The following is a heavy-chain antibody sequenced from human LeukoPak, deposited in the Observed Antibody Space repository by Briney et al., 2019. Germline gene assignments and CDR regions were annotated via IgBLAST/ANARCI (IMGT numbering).Heavy chain of an antibody. CDR3: ARGLTRITMVRGVTWRD. CDR2: INHSGST. CDR1: GGSFSGYY. V-gene: IGHV4-34*01. J-gene: IGHJ4*02. Sequence: SETLSLTCAVYGGSFSGYYWSWIRQPPGKGLEWIGEINHSGSTNYNPSLKSRVTISVDTSKNQFSLKLSSVTAADTAVYYCARGLTRITMVRGVTWRDWGQGTLVTVSS. D-gene: IGHD3-10*01.